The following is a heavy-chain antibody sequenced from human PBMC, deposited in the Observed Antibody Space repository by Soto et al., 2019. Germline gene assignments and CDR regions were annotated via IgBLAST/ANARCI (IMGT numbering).Heavy chain of an antibody. CDR1: GCTFSSYA. V-gene: IGHV1-69*06. D-gene: IGHD6-13*01. CDR2: ITPIFGTA. Sequence: SVKVSCKASGCTFSSYAISWVRQAPGQGLEWMGGITPIFGTANYAQKFQGRVTITADKSTSTAYMELSSLRSEDTAVYYCARESRSSSWLDYYYYGMDVWGQGTTVTVSS. J-gene: IGHJ6*02. CDR3: ARESRSSSWLDYYYYGMDV.